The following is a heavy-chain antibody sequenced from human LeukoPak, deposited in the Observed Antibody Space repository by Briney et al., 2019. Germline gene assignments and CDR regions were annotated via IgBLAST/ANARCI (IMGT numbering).Heavy chain of an antibody. Sequence: SETLSLTCTVSGGSISSSSYYWGWIRQPPGKGLEWIGSIHYSGSTYYNPSLTSRVTISVDTSKNQFSLKLSSVTAADTAVYYCARRPKQPGFWSGYVDYWGQGILVTVSP. J-gene: IGHJ4*02. D-gene: IGHD3-3*01. CDR3: ARRPKQPGFWSGYVDY. CDR2: IHYSGST. CDR1: GGSISSSSYY. V-gene: IGHV4-39*01.